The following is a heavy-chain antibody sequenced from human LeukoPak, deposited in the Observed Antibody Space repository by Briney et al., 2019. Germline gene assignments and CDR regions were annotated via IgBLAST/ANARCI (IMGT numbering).Heavy chain of an antibody. CDR1: GFTFSSYG. CDR2: ISGSGGST. D-gene: IGHD2-15*01. Sequence: AGSLRLSCAASGFTFSSYGMSWVRQAPGKGLEWVSAISGSGGSTYYADSVKGRFTISRDNSKNTLYLQMNSLRAEDTAVYYCAKDRCSGTTCSGGFDYWGQGTLVTVSS. CDR3: AKDRCSGTTCSGGFDY. J-gene: IGHJ4*02. V-gene: IGHV3-23*01.